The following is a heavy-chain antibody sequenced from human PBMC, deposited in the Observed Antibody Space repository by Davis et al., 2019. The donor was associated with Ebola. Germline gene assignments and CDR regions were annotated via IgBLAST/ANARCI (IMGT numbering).Heavy chain of an antibody. CDR2: VSWNGGIL. Sequence: GGSLRLSCAASGFTFDDYAMHWVRQPPGKGLEWVSGVSWNGGILGYADSVKGRFTISRDNAKNSLYLEMNNLRAEDTALYYCAKGVLRFSGWPYYYYAMDVWGKGTTVTVSS. CDR1: GFTFDDYA. CDR3: AKGVLRFSGWPYYYYAMDV. J-gene: IGHJ6*04. D-gene: IGHD3-3*01. V-gene: IGHV3-9*01.